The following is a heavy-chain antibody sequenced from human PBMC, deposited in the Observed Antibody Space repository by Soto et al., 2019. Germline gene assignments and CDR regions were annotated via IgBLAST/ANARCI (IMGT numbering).Heavy chain of an antibody. CDR3: AREDSGSYYADY. CDR1: GFTVSNNY. V-gene: IGHV3-53*04. Sequence: EVQLVESGGGLVQPGGSLRLSCAASGFTVSNNYMTWVRQAPGKGLEWVSVIYSGGSTYYADSVKGRFTISRHNSKNTLYLKMNSLRAEDTAVYYCAREDSGSYYADYWGQGTLVTVSS. D-gene: IGHD1-26*01. J-gene: IGHJ4*02. CDR2: IYSGGST.